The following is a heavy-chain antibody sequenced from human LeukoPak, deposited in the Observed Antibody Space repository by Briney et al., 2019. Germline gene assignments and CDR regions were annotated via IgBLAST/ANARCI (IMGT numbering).Heavy chain of an antibody. D-gene: IGHD3-22*01. CDR2: ISYDGSNK. CDR1: GFTSSSYG. CDR3: AKALSGYYYTGPDY. V-gene: IGHV3-30*18. Sequence: PGGSLRLSCAASGFTSSSYGMHWVRQAPGKGLEWVAVISYDGSNKYYADSVKGRFTISRDNSKNTLYLQMNSLRAEDTAVYYCAKALSGYYYTGPDYWGQGTLVTVSS. J-gene: IGHJ4*02.